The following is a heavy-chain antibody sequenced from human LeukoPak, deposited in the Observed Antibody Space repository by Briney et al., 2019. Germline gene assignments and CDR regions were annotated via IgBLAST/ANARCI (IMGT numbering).Heavy chain of an antibody. J-gene: IGHJ4*02. CDR1: GYTFTGYY. CDR2: INPNSGGT. D-gene: IGHD3-3*01. V-gene: IGHV1-2*02. CDR3: ARDGVSGVCNY. Sequence: ASVKVSCKASGYTFTGYYMHWVRQAPGQGLEWMAWINPNSGGTNYAQKFQGRVTMTRDTSTSTAYMELRSLRSDDTAVYYCARDGVSGVCNYWGQGTLVTVSS.